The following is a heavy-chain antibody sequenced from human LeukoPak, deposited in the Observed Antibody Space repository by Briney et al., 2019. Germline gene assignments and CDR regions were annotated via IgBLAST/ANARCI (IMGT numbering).Heavy chain of an antibody. CDR3: ARAYDSSGYSPFDY. J-gene: IGHJ4*02. CDR1: GGSISSYY. D-gene: IGHD3-22*01. Sequence: SETLSLTCTVSGGSISSYYWSWIRQPAGKGLEWIGRIYTSGSTNYNPSLKSRVTMSVDTSKNQFSLKLSSVIAADTAVYYCARAYDSSGYSPFDYWGQGTLVTVSS. CDR2: IYTSGST. V-gene: IGHV4-4*07.